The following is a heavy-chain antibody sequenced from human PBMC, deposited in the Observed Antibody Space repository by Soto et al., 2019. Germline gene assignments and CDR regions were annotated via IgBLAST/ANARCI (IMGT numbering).Heavy chain of an antibody. D-gene: IGHD3-3*01. CDR2: IYYSGST. V-gene: IGHV4-59*01. Sequence: SETLSLTCTVSGGSISSYYWSWIRQPPGKGLEWIGYIYYSGSTNYNPSLKSRVTISVDTSKNQFSLKLSSVTAADTAVYYCARSQDDFWSGYYFYWGQGTLVTVSS. CDR1: GGSISSYY. CDR3: ARSQDDFWSGYYFY. J-gene: IGHJ4*02.